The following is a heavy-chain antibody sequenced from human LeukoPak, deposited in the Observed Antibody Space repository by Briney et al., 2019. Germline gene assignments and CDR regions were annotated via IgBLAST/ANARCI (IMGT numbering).Heavy chain of an antibody. CDR3: ATGGALVGATGGFDY. J-gene: IGHJ4*02. CDR1: GYTFTSYG. D-gene: IGHD1-26*01. V-gene: IGHV1-24*01. CDR2: FDPEDGET. Sequence: ASVKVSCKASGYTFTSYGISWVRQAPGKGLEWMGGFDPEDGETIYAQKFQGRVTMTEDTSTDTAYMELSSLRSEDTAVYYYATGGALVGATGGFDYWGQGTLVTVSS.